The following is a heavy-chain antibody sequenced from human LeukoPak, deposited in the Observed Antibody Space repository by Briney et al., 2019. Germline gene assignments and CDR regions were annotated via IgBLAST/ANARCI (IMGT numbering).Heavy chain of an antibody. CDR1: GFTFSSYA. CDR2: ISGSGGST. Sequence: PGGSLRLSCAASGFTFSSYAMSWVRQAPGKGLEWVSAISGSGGSTYYADSVKGRFTISRDNSKNTLYLQMNSLRAEDTAVYYCAKGLHSQYLLWGPGGSSSWYRLYFDYWGQGTLVTVSS. D-gene: IGHD6-13*01. V-gene: IGHV3-23*01. J-gene: IGHJ4*02. CDR3: AKGLHSQYLLWGPGGSSSWYRLYFDY.